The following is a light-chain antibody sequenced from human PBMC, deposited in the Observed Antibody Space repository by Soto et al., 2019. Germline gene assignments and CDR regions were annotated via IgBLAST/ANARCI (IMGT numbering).Light chain of an antibody. V-gene: IGKV3-20*01. CDR3: QQYGSSPPRT. CDR2: GAS. Sequence: EIVLTQSPGTLSLSPGERATLSCRASQSVSSRCLAWYQQKAGQAPRLLIYGASSRATGIPDRFSGSGSGTDFTLTISRLAPEDFAVYYCQQYGSSPPRTFGQGTKLEIK. J-gene: IGKJ2*01. CDR1: QSVSSRC.